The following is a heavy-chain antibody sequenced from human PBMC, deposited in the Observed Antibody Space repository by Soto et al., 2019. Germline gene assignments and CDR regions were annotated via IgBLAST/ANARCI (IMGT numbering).Heavy chain of an antibody. CDR2: INPNSGDT. D-gene: IGHD2-2*01. CDR1: GYTFTGYY. J-gene: IGHJ4*02. CDR3: ARDGYCSSTRCYQDY. Sequence: ASVKVSCKASGYTFTGYYVHWVRQAPGQGLEWMGWINPNSGDTSYPQKFQGRVTMTRDTSTSTAYMELSRLRSDDTAVYYCARDGYCSSTRCYQDYWGQGTLLTVSS. V-gene: IGHV1-2*02.